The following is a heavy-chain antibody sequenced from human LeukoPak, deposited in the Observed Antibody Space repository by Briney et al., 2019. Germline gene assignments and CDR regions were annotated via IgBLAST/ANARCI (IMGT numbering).Heavy chain of an antibody. CDR2: IRPDGNVA. Sequence: PGGSLRLSCAASGFSFSENWMSWVRQAPGKGPEWVANIRPDGNVAFHVDFVKGRFSISRDNAKNTLYLQMNGLRVEDTALYYCARDDHWGWDKWGRGTLDTVSS. D-gene: IGHD7-27*01. V-gene: IGHV3-7*01. CDR3: ARDDHWGWDK. CDR1: GFSFSENW. J-gene: IGHJ4*02.